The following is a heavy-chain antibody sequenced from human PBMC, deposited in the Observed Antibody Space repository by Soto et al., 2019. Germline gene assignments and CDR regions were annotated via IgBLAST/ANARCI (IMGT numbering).Heavy chain of an antibody. CDR2: IGGAGCCT. V-gene: IGHV3-23*01. Sequence: EVQLLESGGGLVQPGGSLIISCAASGFTFSNYAMSWVRQAPGKGLEWVSVIGGAGCCTYYAYSVKGRFTVSRDDSKNTLYMSLDSLKAEDTAVYYCAKDSISRNGIHVPFDIWGPGTRGTGSS. CDR1: GFTFSNYA. D-gene: IGHD3-3*02. J-gene: IGHJ3*02. CDR3: AKDSISRNGIHVPFDI.